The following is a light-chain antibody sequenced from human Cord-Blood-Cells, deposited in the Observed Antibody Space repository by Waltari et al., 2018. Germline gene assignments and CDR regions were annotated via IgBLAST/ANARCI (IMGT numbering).Light chain of an antibody. V-gene: IGKV1-39*01. J-gene: IGKJ2*01. CDR3: QQSYSTQVT. Sequence: DIQMTQSPSSLSASVGDSVTITCRASQSISSYLNWYQQKPGKAPKLLIYAASSLQSGVPSRFSGSGSGTDFTLTISRLQPEDFATYYCQQSYSTQVTFGQGTKLEIK. CDR1: QSISSY. CDR2: AAS.